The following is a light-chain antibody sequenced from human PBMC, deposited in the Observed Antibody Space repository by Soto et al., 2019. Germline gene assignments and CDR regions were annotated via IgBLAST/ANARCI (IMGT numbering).Light chain of an antibody. J-gene: IGLJ1*01. CDR2: DVT. CDR3: CSHAGSYSYV. CDR1: TNDVGNYNY. Sequence: QSALTQPRSVSGSPGQSVTISCTGTTNDVGNYNYVSWYQQHPSKAPKLMIYDVTKRPSGVPDRFSGSKSGNTASLTISGLQAEDEADYYCCSHAGSYSYVFGTGTKVTVL. V-gene: IGLV2-11*01.